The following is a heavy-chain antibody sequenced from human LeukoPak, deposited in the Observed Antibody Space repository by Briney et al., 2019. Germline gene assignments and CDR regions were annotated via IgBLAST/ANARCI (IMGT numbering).Heavy chain of an antibody. D-gene: IGHD2-21*01. J-gene: IGHJ3*02. CDR2: FYYGGNT. CDR3: ARHPPPEGLAPGVAFDI. CDR1: GGSISGSY. Sequence: SETLSLTCTVSGGSISGSYWSWIRQPPGEGLEWIAYFYYGGNTNYNPSLKSRVTISVDPSKNQFSLRMNSVTAADTAVYYCARHPPPEGLAPGVAFDIWGQGTVVTVSS. V-gene: IGHV4-59*08.